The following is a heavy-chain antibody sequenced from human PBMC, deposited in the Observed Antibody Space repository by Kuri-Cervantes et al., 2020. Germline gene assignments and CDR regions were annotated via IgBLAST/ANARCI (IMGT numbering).Heavy chain of an antibody. J-gene: IGHJ6*02. V-gene: IGHV3-30-3*01. CDR1: GFTFSSYA. CDR3: GRGGHVMDV. CDR2: ISYDGSNK. Sequence: GESLKISCAASGFTFSSYAMHWVRQAPGKGLEWVAVISYDGSNKYYADSVKGRFTISRDNSKNTLYLQMNSLRAEDTADYYCGRGGHVMDVWGQGTTVTVSS.